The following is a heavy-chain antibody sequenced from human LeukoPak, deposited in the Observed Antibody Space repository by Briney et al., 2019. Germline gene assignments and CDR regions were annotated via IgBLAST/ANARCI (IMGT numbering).Heavy chain of an antibody. Sequence: SETLSLTCTVSGGSISSYYWSWIRQPPGKGLEWIGYIYNSGNTNYNPSLKSRVTISVDTSKNQFSLKLSSVTAADTAVYYCARRGDTSLSFDYWGQGTLVTVSS. CDR3: ARRGDTSLSFDY. J-gene: IGHJ4*02. V-gene: IGHV4-59*12. CDR2: IYNSGNT. D-gene: IGHD2-2*01. CDR1: GGSISSYY.